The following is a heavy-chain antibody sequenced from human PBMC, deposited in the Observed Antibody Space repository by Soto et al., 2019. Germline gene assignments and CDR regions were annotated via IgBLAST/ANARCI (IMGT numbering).Heavy chain of an antibody. CDR2: IYYSGST. CDR3: ARRPLYCSSTSCFPSYFDY. D-gene: IGHD2-2*01. CDR1: GGSISSSSYY. J-gene: IGHJ4*02. Sequence: QLQLQESGPGLVKPSETLSLTCTVSGGSISSSSYYWGWIRQPPGKGLKWIGSIYYSGSTYYNPSLKSRVTISVDTSNIQFSLNLRAVTAADTAVYYCARRPLYCSSTSCFPSYFDYWGQGTLVAVSS. V-gene: IGHV4-39*01.